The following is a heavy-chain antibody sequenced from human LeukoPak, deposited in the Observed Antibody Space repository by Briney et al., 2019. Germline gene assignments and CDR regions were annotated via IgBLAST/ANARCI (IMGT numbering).Heavy chain of an antibody. Sequence: ASVKVSCKASGYTFTSYGISWVRQAPGQGLEWMGWISAYNGNTNYAQKFQGRVTITADKSTGTAYMELSSLRSEDTAVYYCARAKFSSTSCYRDWGQGTLVTVSS. J-gene: IGHJ4*02. D-gene: IGHD2-2*02. CDR3: ARAKFSSTSCYRD. V-gene: IGHV1-18*01. CDR1: GYTFTSYG. CDR2: ISAYNGNT.